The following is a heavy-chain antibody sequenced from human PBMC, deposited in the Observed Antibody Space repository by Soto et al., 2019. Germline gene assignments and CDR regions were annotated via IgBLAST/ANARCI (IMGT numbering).Heavy chain of an antibody. CDR1: GGSISSSSYY. V-gene: IGHV4-39*01. D-gene: IGHD3-3*01. CDR3: ARHELTIFGVVMLFPGWFDY. Sequence: PSETLSLTCTVSGGSISSSSYYWGWIRQPPGKGLEWIGSIYYSGSTYYNPSLKSRVTISVDTSKNQFSLKLSSVTAADTAVYYCARHELTIFGVVMLFPGWFDYWGQGTQVTVSS. CDR2: IYYSGST. J-gene: IGHJ5*01.